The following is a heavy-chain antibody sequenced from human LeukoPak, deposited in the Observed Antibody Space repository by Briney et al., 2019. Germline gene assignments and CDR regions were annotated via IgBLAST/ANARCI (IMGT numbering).Heavy chain of an antibody. CDR3: ARWEAAADNNWFDP. J-gene: IGHJ5*02. D-gene: IGHD6-13*01. CDR1: GGSFSGYY. CDR2: INHSGST. Sequence: TSSETLSLTCAVYGGSFSGYYWSWIRQPSGKGLEWIGEINHSGSTNYNPSLKSRVTISVDTSKNQFSLKLSSVTAADTAVYYCARWEAAADNNWFDPWGQGTLVTVSS. V-gene: IGHV4-34*01.